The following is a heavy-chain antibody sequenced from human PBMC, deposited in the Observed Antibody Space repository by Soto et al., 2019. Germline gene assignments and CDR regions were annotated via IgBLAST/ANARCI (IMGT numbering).Heavy chain of an antibody. J-gene: IGHJ6*02. CDR2: IYYSGST. CDR1: GGSVSSGSYY. V-gene: IGHV4-61*01. Sequence: QVQLQESGPGLVKPSETLSLTCTVSGGSVSSGSYYWSWIRQPPGKGLEWIGYIYYSGSTNYNPYLKSRVTISVDTSKNQCSLKLSSVTAADTAVYYCARGIEGWYQCRYYYSMDVWGQGTTVTVSS. CDR3: ARGIEGWYQCRYYYSMDV. D-gene: IGHD6-19*01.